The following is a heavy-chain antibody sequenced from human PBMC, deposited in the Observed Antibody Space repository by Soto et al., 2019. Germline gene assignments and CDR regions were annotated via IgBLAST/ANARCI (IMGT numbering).Heavy chain of an antibody. V-gene: IGHV3-48*01. J-gene: IGHJ4*02. CDR1: GFTFSSYS. CDR3: ARDSGNSYGPLDY. CDR2: ISSSSSTI. Sequence: EVQLVESGGGLVQPGGSLRLSGTASGFTFSSYSMNWVRQAPGKGLEWVSYISSSSSTIYYADSVKGRFTISRDNAKNSLYLQMNSLRAEDTAVYYCARDSGNSYGPLDYWGQGTLVTVSS. D-gene: IGHD5-18*01.